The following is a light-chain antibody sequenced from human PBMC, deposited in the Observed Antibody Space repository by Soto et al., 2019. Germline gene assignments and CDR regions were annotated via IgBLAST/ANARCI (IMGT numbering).Light chain of an antibody. CDR2: AAS. J-gene: IGKJ5*01. Sequence: EIVMTQFPATLSASPGEGATLSCRASQSVGRDLAWYQQKPGQAPRLLIHAASTRATGIPARFSGSGSGTEFTLTITSLQSEDFAVYYCQQYNRWPPITFGQGTRLENK. V-gene: IGKV3-15*01. CDR1: QSVGRD. CDR3: QQYNRWPPIT.